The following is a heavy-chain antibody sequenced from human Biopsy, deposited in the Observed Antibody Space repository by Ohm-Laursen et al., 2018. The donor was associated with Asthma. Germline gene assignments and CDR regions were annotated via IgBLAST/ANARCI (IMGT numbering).Heavy chain of an antibody. CDR1: GGTISSGGHY. CDR3: ARGVDYGGNHVDS. V-gene: IGHV4-31*03. J-gene: IGHJ4*02. Sequence: TLSLTCTVSGGTISSGGHYWNWIRQEPGKGLEWIGNIYDSGRTYYKSSLKSRITISVDSSKNQLSLTLTSVTAADTAIYYCARGVDYGGNHVDSWGQGILVTVSS. CDR2: IYDSGRT. D-gene: IGHD4-23*01.